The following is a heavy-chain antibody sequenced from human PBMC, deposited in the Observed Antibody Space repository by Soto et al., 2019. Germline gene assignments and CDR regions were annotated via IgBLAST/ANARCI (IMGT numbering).Heavy chain of an antibody. CDR1: GYTFTGYY. CDR3: ATRSPPGNWFDP. Sequence: GASVKVSCKAPGYTFTGYYLHWVRQAPGQGLECMGWINPNSGGTNYAQKFQDRVTMTEDTSTDTAYMELSSLRSEDTAVYYCATRSPPGNWFDPWGQGTLVTVSS. D-gene: IGHD1-7*01. V-gene: IGHV1-2*02. CDR2: INPNSGGT. J-gene: IGHJ5*02.